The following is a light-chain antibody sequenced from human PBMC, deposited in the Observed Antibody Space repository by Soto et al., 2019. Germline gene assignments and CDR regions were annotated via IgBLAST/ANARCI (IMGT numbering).Light chain of an antibody. CDR3: QQYDSSPRT. CDR2: DVS. V-gene: IGKV1-5*01. Sequence: DIQMTQSPSTLSASVGDGVTITCRASQSISRYLAWYQQKPGKAPNLLIYDVSSLKSGVPSRFSGSGSGTEFTLTISSLQPDDFAVYWCQQYDSSPRTFGQGTKVDIK. CDR1: QSISRY. J-gene: IGKJ1*01.